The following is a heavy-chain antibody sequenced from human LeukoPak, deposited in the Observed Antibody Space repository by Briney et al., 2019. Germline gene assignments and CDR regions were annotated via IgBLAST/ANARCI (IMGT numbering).Heavy chain of an antibody. J-gene: IGHJ3*02. V-gene: IGHV4-61*02. D-gene: IGHD3-10*01. CDR1: GGSISSGNYY. CDR3: ARDIGWFGDFAFDI. Sequence: SETLSLTCTVSGGSISSGNYYWSWIRQPAGKGLEWIGRIYTSGSTNYNPSLKSRVTMSVDTSKNQFSLKLSSVTAADTAVYYCARDIGWFGDFAFDIWGQGTMVTVSS. CDR2: IYTSGST.